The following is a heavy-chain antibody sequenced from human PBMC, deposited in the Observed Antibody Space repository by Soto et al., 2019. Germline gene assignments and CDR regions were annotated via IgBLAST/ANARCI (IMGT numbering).Heavy chain of an antibody. V-gene: IGHV1-69*02. CDR3: GRGPLVVVNYFEA. J-gene: IGHJ4*02. CDR2: IFPLTDIP. Sequence: QVQLVQSGTEVKKPGSSVKVSCKASGGTFRNYPINWVRQAPGQGLGWMGSIFPLTDIPDYAQNFQARLPIRADNSTSTDYMELSSLTSDATAMYFYGRGPLVVVNYFEAWGQGTFVNGS. CDR1: GGTFRNYP.